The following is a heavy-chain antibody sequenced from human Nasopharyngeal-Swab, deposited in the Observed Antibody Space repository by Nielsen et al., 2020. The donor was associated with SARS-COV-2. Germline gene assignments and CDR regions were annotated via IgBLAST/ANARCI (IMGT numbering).Heavy chain of an antibody. CDR3: ARGGPVVGATLLD. V-gene: IGHV1-2*04. CDR2: INPNSGGT. Sequence: ASVKVSCKASGYTFTGYYMHWVRQAPGQGLEWMGWINPNSGGTTYAQKFQGWVTMTRDTSISTAYMELSRLRSDDTAVYYCARGGPVVGATLLDWGQGTLVTVSS. CDR1: GYTFTGYY. D-gene: IGHD1-26*01. J-gene: IGHJ4*02.